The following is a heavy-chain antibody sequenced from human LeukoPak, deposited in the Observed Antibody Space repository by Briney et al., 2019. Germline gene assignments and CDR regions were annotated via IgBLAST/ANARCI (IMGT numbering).Heavy chain of an antibody. Sequence: PGGSLRLSCAASGFTFSSYSMNWVRQAPGKGLEWVSSISSSSSYIYYADPVKGRFTVSRDNAKNSLYLQMNSLRAEDTAVYYCARDAHYDFWSGYRPYFDYWGQGTLVTVSS. D-gene: IGHD3-3*01. J-gene: IGHJ4*02. CDR2: ISSSSSYI. CDR1: GFTFSSYS. CDR3: ARDAHYDFWSGYRPYFDY. V-gene: IGHV3-21*01.